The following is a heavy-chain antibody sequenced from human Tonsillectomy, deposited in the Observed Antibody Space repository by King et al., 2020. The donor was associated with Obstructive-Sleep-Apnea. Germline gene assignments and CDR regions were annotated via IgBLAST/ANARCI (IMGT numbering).Heavy chain of an antibody. CDR3: ARGPSLGEENDY. CDR1: GDSISTSYY. V-gene: IGHV4-38-2*02. Sequence: HVQLQESGPGLVKPSETLSLTCTVSGDSISTSYYWSWIRQPPGKGLEWIGSILYSGSTYYNPSLKSRFTISVDTSKNQFSLKLRSVTAADAAVYYCARGPSLGEENDYWGQGTLVTVSS. CDR2: ILYSGST. D-gene: IGHD2-21*01. J-gene: IGHJ4*02.